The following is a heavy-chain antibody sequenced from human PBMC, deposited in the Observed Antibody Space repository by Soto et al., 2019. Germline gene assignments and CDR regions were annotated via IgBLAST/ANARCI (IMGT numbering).Heavy chain of an antibody. V-gene: IGHV3-7*01. D-gene: IGHD6-25*01. CDR2: INEDGNKQ. Sequence: EVQLVESGGGLVKPGGSLRLSCVVSGFTFNTYWMTWIRQAPGKGLEWVANINEDGNKQNYVDSVRGRFTISRDNAKTSLYLQMNSLRVEDTAVYYCANRAGAPADWGQGTLVTVSS. J-gene: IGHJ4*02. CDR1: GFTFNTYW. CDR3: ANRAGAPAD.